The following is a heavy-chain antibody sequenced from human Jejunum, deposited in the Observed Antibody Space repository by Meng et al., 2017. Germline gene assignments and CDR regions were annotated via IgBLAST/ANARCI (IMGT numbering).Heavy chain of an antibody. CDR1: GYTFTSSG. J-gene: IGHJ4*02. V-gene: IGHV1-3*01. CDR2: IIAGNGNT. Sequence: QVQRVQSGAEVKGPGASVKLSCKASGYTFTSSGIHWLRQAPGQRLEWLGWIIAGNGNTKYSQTFQGRVAITSDTSASTAYMELSSLTSEDTAVYYCARSENYSPFDYWGQGTLVTVSS. D-gene: IGHD2-15*01. CDR3: ARSENYSPFDY.